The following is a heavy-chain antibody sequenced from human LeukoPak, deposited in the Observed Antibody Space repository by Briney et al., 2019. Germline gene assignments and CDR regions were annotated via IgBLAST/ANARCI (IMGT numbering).Heavy chain of an antibody. CDR1: GYSFTRYD. V-gene: IGHV1-8*01. CDR3: ARGDMVLRYFDQTRRHGMDV. J-gene: IGHJ6*02. Sequence: GASVKVSCKASGYSFTRYDINWVRQATGQGLEWMGWMNPTSGNTGYTQKFQGRVTMTRSTSISTAYMELSSLRSEDTAVYYCARGDMVLRYFDQTRRHGMDVWGQGTTVTVSS. D-gene: IGHD3-9*01. CDR2: MNPTSGNT.